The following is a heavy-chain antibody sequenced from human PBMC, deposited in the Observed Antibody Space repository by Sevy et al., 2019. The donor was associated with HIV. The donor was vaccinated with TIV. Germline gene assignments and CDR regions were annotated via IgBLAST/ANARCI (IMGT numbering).Heavy chain of an antibody. D-gene: IGHD2-2*02. V-gene: IGHV3-30*02. J-gene: IGHJ4*02. CDR1: GFTFSSYG. Sequence: GGSLRLSCAASGFTFSSYGMHWVRQAPGKGLEWVAFIRYDGSNKYYADSVKGRFTISRDNSKNTLYLQMNSLRAEDTAVYYCAKDFGAYCSSTSCYNPFDYWGQGTLVTVSS. CDR2: IRYDGSNK. CDR3: AKDFGAYCSSTSCYNPFDY.